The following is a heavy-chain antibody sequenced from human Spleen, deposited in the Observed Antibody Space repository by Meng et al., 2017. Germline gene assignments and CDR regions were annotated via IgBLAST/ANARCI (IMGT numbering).Heavy chain of an antibody. V-gene: IGHV4-34*01. CDR2: INHSGST. CDR3: ARGPTTMAHDFDY. CDR1: GGSFSGNY. D-gene: IGHD4-11*01. J-gene: IGHJ4*02. Sequence: SETLSLTCAVYGGSFSGNYWSWIRQPPGKGLEWIGEINHSGSTNYNPSLESRATISVDTSQNNLSLKLSSVTAADSAVYYCARGPTTMAHDFDYWGQGTLVTVSS.